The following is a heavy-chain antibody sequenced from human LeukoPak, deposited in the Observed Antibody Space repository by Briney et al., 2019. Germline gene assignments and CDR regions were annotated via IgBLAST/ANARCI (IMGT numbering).Heavy chain of an antibody. V-gene: IGHV3-23*01. Sequence: GGSLRLSCAASGFTFSSHAMTWVRQAPGKGLEWVSAVRDSGSTTFYADSVKGRFAISRDNSRNTLFLQMNSLGADDTAVYYCARPGCGGNCYYRMDVWGKGTTVTVSS. J-gene: IGHJ6*04. CDR2: VRDSGSTT. CDR3: ARPGCGGNCYYRMDV. CDR1: GFTFSSHA. D-gene: IGHD2-21*01.